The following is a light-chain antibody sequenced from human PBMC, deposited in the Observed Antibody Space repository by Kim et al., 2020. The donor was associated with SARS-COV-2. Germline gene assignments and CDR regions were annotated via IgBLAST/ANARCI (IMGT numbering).Light chain of an antibody. CDR2: EVS. V-gene: IGKV2-30*01. Sequence: QPASSSCRSSLSLVNRDGNTYLNWIYQRPGQSPRRLIHEVSKRDSGVPDRFIGSGSGTDFTLKISGVEAEDVGIYYCLQGTHWPKTFGQGTKLEI. CDR1: LSLVNRDGNTY. J-gene: IGKJ2*01. CDR3: LQGTHWPKT.